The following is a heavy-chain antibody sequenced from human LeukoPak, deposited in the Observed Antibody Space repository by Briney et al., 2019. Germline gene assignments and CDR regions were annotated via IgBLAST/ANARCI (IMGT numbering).Heavy chain of an antibody. CDR2: IIPIFGTA. D-gene: IGHD6-13*01. CDR3: ARDSSSSWYIGFFDY. V-gene: IGHV1-69*13. J-gene: IGHJ4*02. Sequence: SVKVSCKASGDTFSSYASSWVRQAPGQGLEWMGGIIPIFGTANYAQKFQGRVTITADESTSTAYMELSSLRSEDTAVYYCARDSSSSWYIGFFDYWGQGTLVTVSS. CDR1: GDTFSSYA.